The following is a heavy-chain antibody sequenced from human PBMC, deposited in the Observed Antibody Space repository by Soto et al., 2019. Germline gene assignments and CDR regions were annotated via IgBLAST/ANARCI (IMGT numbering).Heavy chain of an antibody. CDR3: AREEDIVLVPAAIGFAY. CDR2: ISYDGSNK. J-gene: IGHJ4*02. V-gene: IGHV3-30-3*01. Sequence: QVQLVESGGGVVQPGRSLRLSCAASGFTFSSYAMHWVRQAPGKGLEWVAVISYDGSNKYYEDSVKGRFTISRENSKNALYLQMNSLRAEGTAVYYCAREEDIVLVPAAIGFAYWGQGTLVTVSS. D-gene: IGHD2-2*01. CDR1: GFTFSSYA.